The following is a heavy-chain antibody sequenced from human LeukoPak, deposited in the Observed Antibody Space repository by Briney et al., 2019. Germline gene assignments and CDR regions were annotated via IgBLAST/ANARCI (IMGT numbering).Heavy chain of an antibody. CDR2: IYYTGNT. D-gene: IGHD3-22*01. V-gene: IGHV4-59*08. CDR3: ASSGYYVDWYFDL. Sequence: SQTLSLTCTVSGYSLTNYNWSWIRQPPGEGLEWIGYIYYTGNTNYNPSLKSRVTMLVDPSKNQFSLRLSSVTTADTAVYFCASSGYYVDWYFDLWGRGTLVTVSS. CDR1: GYSLTNYN. J-gene: IGHJ2*01.